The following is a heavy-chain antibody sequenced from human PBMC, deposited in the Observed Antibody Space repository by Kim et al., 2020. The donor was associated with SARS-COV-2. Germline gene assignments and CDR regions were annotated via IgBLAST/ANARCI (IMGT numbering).Heavy chain of an antibody. D-gene: IGHD5-12*01. CDR3: ARASRWPRWLQSLNFDY. V-gene: IGHV4-34*01. CDR1: GGSFSGYY. Sequence: SETLSLTCAVYGGSFSGYYWSWIRQPPGKGLEWIGEINHSGSTNYNPSLKSRVTISVDTSKNQFSLKLSSVTAADTAVYYCARASRWPRWLQSLNFDYWGQGTLVTVSS. J-gene: IGHJ4*02. CDR2: INHSGST.